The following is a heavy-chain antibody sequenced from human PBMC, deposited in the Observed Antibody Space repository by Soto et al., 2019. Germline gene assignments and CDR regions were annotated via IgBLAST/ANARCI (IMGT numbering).Heavy chain of an antibody. CDR2: ISGSGGST. CDR3: AREITMVRGVMDHYYYGMDV. J-gene: IGHJ6*02. CDR1: GFTFSSYA. V-gene: IGHV3-23*01. D-gene: IGHD3-10*01. Sequence: EVQLLESGGGLVQPGGSLRLSCAASGFTFSSYAMSWVRQAPGKGLEWVSAISGSGGSTYYADSVKGRFTISRDNSKNTLYLQINSLRAEDTAVYYCAREITMVRGVMDHYYYGMDVWGQGTTVTVSS.